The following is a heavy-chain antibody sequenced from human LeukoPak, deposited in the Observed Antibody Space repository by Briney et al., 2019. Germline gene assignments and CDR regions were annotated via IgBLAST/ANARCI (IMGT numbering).Heavy chain of an antibody. CDR3: ARAEGSYGGNDFDY. CDR1: GGSISSYY. Sequence: PSETLSLTCTVSGGSISSYYWSWIRQHPGKGLEWIGYIYYSGSTYYNPSLKSRVTISVDTSKNQFSLKLSSVTAADTAVYYCARAEGSYGGNDFDYWGQGTLVTVSS. CDR2: IYYSGST. D-gene: IGHD4-23*01. V-gene: IGHV4-59*06. J-gene: IGHJ4*02.